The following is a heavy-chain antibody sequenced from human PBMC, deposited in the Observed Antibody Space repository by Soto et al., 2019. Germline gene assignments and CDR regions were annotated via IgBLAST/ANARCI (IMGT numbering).Heavy chain of an antibody. Sequence: EVQLVESGGGLVQPGGSLRLSCAASGFIFSSYDVHWVRQAPGKGLEWVSVITTTGDTYYAASVQGRFTISRENAENSLYLQMSSLRAEDAAVYYCARGDPLNYGSYPYWQYYGMDVWGRGTTVTVSS. CDR1: GFIFSSYD. CDR2: ITTTGDT. V-gene: IGHV3-13*01. D-gene: IGHD2-8*02. J-gene: IGHJ6*02. CDR3: ARGDPLNYGSYPYWQYYGMDV.